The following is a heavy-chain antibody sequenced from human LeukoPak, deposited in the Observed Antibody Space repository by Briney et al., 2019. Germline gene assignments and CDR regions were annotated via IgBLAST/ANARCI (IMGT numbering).Heavy chain of an antibody. J-gene: IGHJ4*02. Sequence: GGCLRLSCAASGYTFSSYAMSWVRQAPGKGLEWVSAISGSGGSTYYADSVKGRFTISRDNSKNTLYLQMNSLRAEDTAVYYCAKDGASVWGSYRYTPADYWGQGTLVTVSS. D-gene: IGHD3-16*02. CDR3: AKDGASVWGSYRYTPADY. CDR1: GYTFSSYA. V-gene: IGHV3-23*01. CDR2: ISGSGGST.